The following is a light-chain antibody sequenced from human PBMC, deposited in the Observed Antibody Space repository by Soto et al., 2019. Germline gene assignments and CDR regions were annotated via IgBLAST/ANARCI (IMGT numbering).Light chain of an antibody. J-gene: IGKJ3*01. CDR3: QQRSNWPLT. CDR2: GAS. Sequence: EIVLTQYPATLSLSPVERATLSCRASERVSSYLTWYQQKPGQAPRLLIYGASNRATGIPPRFSGSGSGTDFTLTISSREPEDFAVYYGQQRSNWPLTFGAGTKVDIK. CDR1: ERVSSY. V-gene: IGKV3-11*01.